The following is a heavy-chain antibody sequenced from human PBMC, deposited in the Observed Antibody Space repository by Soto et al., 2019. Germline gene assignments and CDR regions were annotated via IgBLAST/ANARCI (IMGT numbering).Heavy chain of an antibody. Sequence: GGSLSLSCAASGFTFSSYAMSWVRQAPGKGLEWVSAISGSGGSTYYADSVKGRFTISRDNSKNTLYLQMNSLRAEDTAVYYCAKSEYNWNVGPFDYWGQGTLVTVSS. CDR1: GFTFSSYA. J-gene: IGHJ4*02. CDR2: ISGSGGST. V-gene: IGHV3-23*01. D-gene: IGHD1-1*01. CDR3: AKSEYNWNVGPFDY.